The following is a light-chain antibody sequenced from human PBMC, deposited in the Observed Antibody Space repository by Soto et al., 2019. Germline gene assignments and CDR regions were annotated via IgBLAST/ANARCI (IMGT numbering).Light chain of an antibody. J-gene: IGKJ1*01. CDR3: QQYNNWPRET. CDR2: GAS. V-gene: IGKV3-15*01. Sequence: EIVMTQSPATLSVSPGERATLSCRASQSVSSNLAWYPQKPGQAPRLLIYGASTRATGIPARFSGSGSGTEFTLTISSLQSEDFAVYHCQQYNNWPRETFGQGTKVEIK. CDR1: QSVSSN.